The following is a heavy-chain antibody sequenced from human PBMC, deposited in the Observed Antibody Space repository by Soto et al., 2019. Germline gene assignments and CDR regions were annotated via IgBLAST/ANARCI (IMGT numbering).Heavy chain of an antibody. CDR3: ARGTPMIVVGVEAFDI. V-gene: IGHV4-59*01. Sequence: SETLSLTCTVSGGSISSYYWSWIRQPPGKGLEWIGYIYYSGSTNYNPSLKSRVTISVDTSKNQFSLKLSSVTAAVTAVYYCARGTPMIVVGVEAFDIWGQGTMVTVSS. CDR1: GGSISSYY. J-gene: IGHJ3*02. D-gene: IGHD3-22*01. CDR2: IYYSGST.